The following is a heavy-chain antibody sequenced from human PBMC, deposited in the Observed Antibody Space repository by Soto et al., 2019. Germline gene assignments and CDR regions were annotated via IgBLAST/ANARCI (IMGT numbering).Heavy chain of an antibody. D-gene: IGHD2-15*01. CDR1: GFTFSGYA. Sequence: GGSLRLSCAASGFTFSGYAMSWVRQAPGKGLEWVSAISGSGGSTYYADSVKGRFTISRDNSKNTLYLQMNSLRAEDTAVYYCAKDIVVVVAAGDAFDIWGQGTMVTVSS. CDR3: AKDIVVVVAAGDAFDI. V-gene: IGHV3-23*01. J-gene: IGHJ3*02. CDR2: ISGSGGST.